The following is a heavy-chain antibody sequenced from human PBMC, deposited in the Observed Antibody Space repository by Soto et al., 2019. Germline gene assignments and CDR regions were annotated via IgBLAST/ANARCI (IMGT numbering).Heavy chain of an antibody. V-gene: IGHV4-4*07. D-gene: IGHD3-16*01. CDR3: ARTVGAAYYFDF. J-gene: IGHJ4*02. Sequence: QVQLQESGPGLVKPSETLSLTCNVSGDSMSKYYWSWVRQPAGKGLEWIGRIWTSGSTNYNPSLKSRVTMSIDTSNKHFSLGLKSVTAADTAVYYCARTVGAAYYFDFWGQGVLVTVSS. CDR1: GDSMSKYY. CDR2: IWTSGST.